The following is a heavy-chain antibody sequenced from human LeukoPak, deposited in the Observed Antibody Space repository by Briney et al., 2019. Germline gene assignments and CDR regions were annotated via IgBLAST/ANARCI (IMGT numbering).Heavy chain of an antibody. Sequence: SETLSLTCTVSRGSISGSYWSWLRQPPGKGLEWIGYIHYSGTTRYNPSLESRTPISVDMSKNQFSLRLSSVTAADTATYYCAKQKLDSGSGHYYFDYWGQGTLVTVSS. CDR1: RGSISGSY. J-gene: IGHJ4*02. D-gene: IGHD2-15*01. V-gene: IGHV4-59*01. CDR3: AKQKLDSGSGHYYFDY. CDR2: IHYSGTT.